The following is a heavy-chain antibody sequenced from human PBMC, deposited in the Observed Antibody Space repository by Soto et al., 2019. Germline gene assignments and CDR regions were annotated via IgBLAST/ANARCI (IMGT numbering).Heavy chain of an antibody. CDR1: GFTFSSYA. V-gene: IGHV3-23*01. D-gene: IGHD5-18*01. CDR2: ISGSGGST. J-gene: IGHJ6*02. CDR3: VGGTDTAMAIRNVYGMDV. Sequence: GGSLRLSCAASGFTFSSYAMSWVRQAPGKGLEWVSAISGSGGSTYYADSVKGRFTISRDNSKNTLYLQMNSLRAEDTAVDYGVGGTDTAMAIRNVYGMDVWGQGTTVTVSS.